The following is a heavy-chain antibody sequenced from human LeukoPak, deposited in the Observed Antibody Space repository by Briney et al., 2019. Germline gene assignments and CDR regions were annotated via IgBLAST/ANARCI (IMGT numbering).Heavy chain of an antibody. CDR3: ARDSVGDLLDY. CDR2: IDSSGITI. Sequence: VGSLRLSCAGSGFPFSSYEMNWLRQAPGKGLEWVSHIDSSGITIYYGDSVKGRFTISRDNAKNSIYLQMDSLRVEDTAIYYCARDSVGDLLDYWGQGTPVTVSS. D-gene: IGHD4-17*01. J-gene: IGHJ4*02. CDR1: GFPFSSYE. V-gene: IGHV3-48*03.